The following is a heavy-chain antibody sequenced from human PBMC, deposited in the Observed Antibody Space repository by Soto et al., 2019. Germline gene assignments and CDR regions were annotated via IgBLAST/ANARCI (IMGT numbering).Heavy chain of an antibody. V-gene: IGHV3-23*01. CDR2: ISGSGGST. CDR3: AKLNYYDSSGYYAPWYYYGMDV. D-gene: IGHD3-22*01. J-gene: IGHJ6*02. Sequence: GGSLRLSCAASGFTFSSYAMSWVRQAPGKGLEWVSAISGSGGSTYYADSVKGRFTISRDNSKNTLYLQMNSLRAEDTAVYYCAKLNYYDSSGYYAPWYYYGMDVWGQGTTVTVS. CDR1: GFTFSSYA.